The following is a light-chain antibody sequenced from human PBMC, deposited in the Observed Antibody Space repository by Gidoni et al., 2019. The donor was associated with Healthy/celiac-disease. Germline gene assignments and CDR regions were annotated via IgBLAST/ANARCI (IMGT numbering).Light chain of an antibody. J-gene: IGKJ3*01. V-gene: IGKV1-39*01. CDR3: QQSYSTTGT. Sequence: IQITQPPFSLSASVGDSVLITCRASQSISTYLNWYQQKPGKASKLIIYAAASLQSGGPSRISGSGSGTDFTLTISSLQTEDVATYYCQQSYSTTGTFGPGTKVDIK. CDR1: QSISTY. CDR2: AAA.